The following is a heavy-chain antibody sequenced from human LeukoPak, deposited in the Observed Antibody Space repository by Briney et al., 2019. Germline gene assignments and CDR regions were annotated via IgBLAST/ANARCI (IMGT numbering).Heavy chain of an antibody. J-gene: IGHJ4*02. CDR3: ARGGSGYSSGWYDY. CDR2: ITWNSGSI. CDR1: GFTFADYA. D-gene: IGHD6-19*01. Sequence: GGSLRLSCAASGFTFADYAMHWVRQVPGKGLEWVSGITWNSGSIGYADSVKGRFTISRDNSKNTLYLQMNSLRAEDTAVYYCARGGSGYSSGWYDYWGQGTLVTVSS. V-gene: IGHV3-9*01.